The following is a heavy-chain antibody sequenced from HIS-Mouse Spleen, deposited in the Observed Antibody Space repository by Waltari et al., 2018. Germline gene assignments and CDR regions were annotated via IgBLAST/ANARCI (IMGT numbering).Heavy chain of an antibody. Sequence: QLQLQESGPGLVKPSETLSLTCTVSGGSISSSRYYWGWIRQPPGQGLEWIGSIYYSGSTYYNPSLKSRVTISVDTSKNQFSLKLSSVTAADTAVYYCARQGLDDSSGYYPYYFDYWGQGTLVTVSS. J-gene: IGHJ4*02. CDR2: IYYSGST. CDR1: GGSISSSRYY. V-gene: IGHV4-39*01. D-gene: IGHD3-22*01. CDR3: ARQGLDDSSGYYPYYFDY.